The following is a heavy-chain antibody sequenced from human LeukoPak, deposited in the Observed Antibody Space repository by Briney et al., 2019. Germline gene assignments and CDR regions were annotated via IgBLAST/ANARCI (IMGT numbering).Heavy chain of an antibody. CDR3: ARGQRGDYHY. CDR2: ISSTSSYI. V-gene: IGHV3-11*06. Sequence: GGSLRLSCAASGFTFSDFYMSWIRQAPGKGLEWVSYISSTSSYINYADSVKGRFTISRDNAKNSLYLQMNSLRAEDTAVYYCARGQRGDYHYWGQGTLVTVSS. D-gene: IGHD2-21*02. CDR1: GFTFSDFY. J-gene: IGHJ4*02.